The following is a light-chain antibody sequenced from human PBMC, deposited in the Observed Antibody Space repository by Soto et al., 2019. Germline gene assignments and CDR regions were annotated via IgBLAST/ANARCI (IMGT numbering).Light chain of an antibody. Sequence: EIVLTQSPATLSFSPGERATLSCRASQSVSSYLAWYQQKPGQAPRLLIYDASTRATGIPARFSGSGSGTDFTLTISRLEPEDFAVYYCQQRSNWPLTFGGGTKVEIK. J-gene: IGKJ4*01. CDR2: DAS. CDR1: QSVSSY. V-gene: IGKV3-11*01. CDR3: QQRSNWPLT.